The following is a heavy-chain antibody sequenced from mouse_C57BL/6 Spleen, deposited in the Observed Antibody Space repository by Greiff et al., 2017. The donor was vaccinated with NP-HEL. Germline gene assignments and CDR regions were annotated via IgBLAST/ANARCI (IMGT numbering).Heavy chain of an antibody. CDR1: GYSITSDYA. J-gene: IGHJ2*01. V-gene: IGHV3-2*02. Sequence: EVQLQESGPGLVKPSQSLSLTCTVTGYSITSDYAWNWIRQFPGNKLEWMGYISYSGSTSYNPSLKSRISITRDTSKNQFFLQLNSVTFEDSAVYYCARIKKIVATYFDYWGQGTTLTVSS. CDR3: ARIKKIVATYFDY. CDR2: ISYSGST. D-gene: IGHD1-1*01.